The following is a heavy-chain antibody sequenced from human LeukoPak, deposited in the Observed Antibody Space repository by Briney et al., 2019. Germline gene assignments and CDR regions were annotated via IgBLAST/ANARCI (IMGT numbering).Heavy chain of an antibody. J-gene: IGHJ6*02. CDR2: IKQDGSEK. CDR3: ARAMVRGIPKPYFYGMDV. V-gene: IGHV3-7*01. CDR1: GFTFSSYW. D-gene: IGHD3-10*01. Sequence: GGSLRLSCVASGFTFSSYWMSWVRQAPGKGLEWVANIKQDGSEKYYVDSVKGRFTISRDNAKNSLYLQMNSLRAEDTAAYYCARAMVRGIPKPYFYGMDVWGQGTTVTVSS.